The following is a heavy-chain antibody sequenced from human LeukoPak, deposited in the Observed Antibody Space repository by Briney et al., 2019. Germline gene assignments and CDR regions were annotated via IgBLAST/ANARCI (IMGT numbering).Heavy chain of an antibody. J-gene: IGHJ6*02. CDR2: VYYSGST. D-gene: IGHD6-19*01. CDR1: GGSISSYY. Sequence: SETLSLTCTVSGGSISSYYWSWIRQPPGKGLEWIGYVYYSGSTNYNPSLKSRVTISVDTSKNQFSLKLSSVTAADTAVYYCARISSGWTNYYYYGMDVWGQGTTVTVSS. V-gene: IGHV4-59*12. CDR3: ARISSGWTNYYYYGMDV.